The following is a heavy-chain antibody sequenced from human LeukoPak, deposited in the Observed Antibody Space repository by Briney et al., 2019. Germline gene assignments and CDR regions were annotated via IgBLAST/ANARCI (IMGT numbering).Heavy chain of an antibody. CDR3: VKALTDDAFDI. J-gene: IGHJ3*02. V-gene: IGHV3-64D*06. CDR2: ISRNGDTT. Sequence: PGGSLRLSCSASGFTFSTFPMHWVRQAPGKGLEYFSVISRNGDTTYYADSVKGRFTISRDNSKNTLYLQMSSLRPEDTAVYYCVKALTDDAFDIWGQGTMVTVSS. CDR1: GFTFSTFP.